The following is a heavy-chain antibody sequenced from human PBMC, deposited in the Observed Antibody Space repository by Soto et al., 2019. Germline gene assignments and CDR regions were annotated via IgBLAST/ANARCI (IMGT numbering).Heavy chain of an antibody. Sequence: QVQLQESGPGLVKPSQTLSLTCTVSGGSISSGGYYWSWIRQHPGKGLEWIGYIYYSGSTYYNPSLKSRVTISLDTSKNQFSLKLSSVTAADTAVYYCARATYYDFWSGRNWFDPWGQGTLVTVSS. CDR2: IYYSGST. D-gene: IGHD3-3*01. J-gene: IGHJ5*02. V-gene: IGHV4-31*03. CDR1: GGSISSGGYY. CDR3: ARATYYDFWSGRNWFDP.